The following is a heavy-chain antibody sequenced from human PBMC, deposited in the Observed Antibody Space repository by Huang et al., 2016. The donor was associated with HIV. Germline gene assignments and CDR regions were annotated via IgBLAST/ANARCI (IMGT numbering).Heavy chain of an antibody. J-gene: IGHJ4*02. CDR3: ARILMYYNSSGYGFDY. Sequence: QVQLQQWGAGLLKPSETLSLTCAVYGGSFSGYYWSWIRQPPGKGLEWIGEINHSGSNNYNPSLKSRVTISVDTSKNQFSLKLSSVTAADTAVYYCARILMYYNSSGYGFDYWGQGTLVTVSS. D-gene: IGHD3-22*01. CDR2: INHSGSN. CDR1: GGSFSGYY. V-gene: IGHV4-34*01.